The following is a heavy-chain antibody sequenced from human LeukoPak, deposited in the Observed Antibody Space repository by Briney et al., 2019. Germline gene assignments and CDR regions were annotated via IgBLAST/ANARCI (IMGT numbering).Heavy chain of an antibody. J-gene: IGHJ4*02. Sequence: SETLSLTCTVSGGSISSGDYYWSWLRQPPGKGLEWIGYIYYSGSTYYNPSLKSRVTISVDTSKNQFSLKLSSVTAADTAVYYCARRPTHQNQPRDYWGQGTLVTVSS. CDR3: ARRPTHQNQPRDY. CDR2: IYYSGST. D-gene: IGHD1-14*01. CDR1: GGSISSGDYY. V-gene: IGHV4-30-4*01.